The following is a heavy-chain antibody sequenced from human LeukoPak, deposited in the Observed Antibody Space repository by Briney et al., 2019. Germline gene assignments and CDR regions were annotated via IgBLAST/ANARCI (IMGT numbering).Heavy chain of an antibody. J-gene: IGHJ4*02. CDR1: GGSISSYY. CDR3: ARYSGSYYY. CDR2: ISYSGST. Sequence: SETLSLTCTVSGGSISSYYWSWIRQPPGKGLEWIGYISYSGSTNYNPSLKSRVTISVDTSKNQFSLKLSSVTAADTAVYYCARYSGSYYYWGQGTLVAVSS. V-gene: IGHV4-59*12. D-gene: IGHD1-26*01.